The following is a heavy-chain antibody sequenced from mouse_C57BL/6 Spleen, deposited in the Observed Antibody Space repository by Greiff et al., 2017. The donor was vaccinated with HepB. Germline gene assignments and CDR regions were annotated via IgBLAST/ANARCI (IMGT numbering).Heavy chain of an antibody. CDR3: ARHYDGYYGYFDV. D-gene: IGHD2-3*01. V-gene: IGHV1-53*01. Sequence: QVHVKQSGTELVKPGASVKLSCKASGYTFTSYWMHWVKQRPGQGLEWIGNINPSNGGTNYNEKFKSKATLTVDKSSSTAYMQLSSLTSEDSAVYYCARHYDGYYGYFDVWGTGTTVTVSS. J-gene: IGHJ1*03. CDR1: GYTFTSYW. CDR2: INPSNGGT.